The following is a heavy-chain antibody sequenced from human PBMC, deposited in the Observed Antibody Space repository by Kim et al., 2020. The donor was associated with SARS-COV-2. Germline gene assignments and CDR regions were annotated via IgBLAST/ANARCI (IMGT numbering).Heavy chain of an antibody. J-gene: IGHJ5*02. Sequence: SETLSLTCTVSGDSISTTSYHWGWIRQPPGQGLEWIGSIFYSGSTYYNPSLKSRVTISVDTSKNQFSLKLSSVTAADTAVYYCARSVSIAVADHWGQGILVTVSS. D-gene: IGHD6-13*01. CDR2: IFYSGST. CDR3: ARSVSIAVADH. CDR1: GDSISTTSYH. V-gene: IGHV4-39*01.